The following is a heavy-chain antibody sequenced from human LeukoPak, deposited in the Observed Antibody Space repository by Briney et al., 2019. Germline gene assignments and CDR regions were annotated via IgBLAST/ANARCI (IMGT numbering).Heavy chain of an antibody. CDR1: GGSISSSSYY. J-gene: IGHJ4*02. D-gene: IGHD4-23*01. Sequence: SETLSLTCTVSGGSISSSSYYWGWIRQPPGKGLEWIGSIYYSGSTYYNPSLKSRVTISVDTSKNQFSLKLSSVTAADTAVYYCARDAPSDYGGNSLGYWGQGTLVTVSS. CDR3: ARDAPSDYGGNSLGY. CDR2: IYYSGST. V-gene: IGHV4-39*07.